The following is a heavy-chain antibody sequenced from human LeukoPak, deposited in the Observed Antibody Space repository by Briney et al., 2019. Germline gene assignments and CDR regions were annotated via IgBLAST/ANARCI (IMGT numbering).Heavy chain of an antibody. V-gene: IGHV3-23*01. Sequence: GGSLRLSCAASGFTFSSHAMSWVRQAPGKGLEWVSAISGSGGSTYYADSVKGRFTISRDNSKNTLYLQMNSLRAEDTAVYYCAKDVTMIGEGDAFDIWGQGTMVTVSS. CDR3: AKDVTMIGEGDAFDI. J-gene: IGHJ3*02. CDR1: GFTFSSHA. CDR2: ISGSGGST. D-gene: IGHD3-22*01.